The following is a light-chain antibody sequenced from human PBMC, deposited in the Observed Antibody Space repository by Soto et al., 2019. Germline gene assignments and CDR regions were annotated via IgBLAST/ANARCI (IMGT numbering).Light chain of an antibody. CDR1: QSVASSY. Sequence: EVVLTQSPGTLSLSPGERVTLSCRASQSVASSYLAWYQQKPGRAPRLLFYSASSRATGIPDRFSGSGSGTDFTLTISRLEPEDFAVYYCHHFGSSPTFGGGTKVEIK. V-gene: IGKV3-20*01. CDR3: HHFGSSPT. CDR2: SAS. J-gene: IGKJ4*01.